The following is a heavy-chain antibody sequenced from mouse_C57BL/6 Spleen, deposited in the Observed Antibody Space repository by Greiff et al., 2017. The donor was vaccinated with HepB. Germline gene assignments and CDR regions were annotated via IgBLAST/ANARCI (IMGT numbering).Heavy chain of an antibody. J-gene: IGHJ1*03. CDR1: GYTFTDYE. CDR3: TRKLYYGSSYGYFDV. V-gene: IGHV1-15*01. Sequence: QVQLQQSGAELVRPGASVTLSCKASGYTFTDYEMHWVKQTPVHGLEWIGAIDPETGGTAYNQKFKGKAILTADKSSSTAYMELRSLTSEDSAVYYCTRKLYYGSSYGYFDVWGTGTTVTVSS. D-gene: IGHD1-1*01. CDR2: IDPETGGT.